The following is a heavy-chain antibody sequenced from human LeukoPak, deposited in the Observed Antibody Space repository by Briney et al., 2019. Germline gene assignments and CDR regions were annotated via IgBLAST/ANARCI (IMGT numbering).Heavy chain of an antibody. CDR1: GFTFRSYG. CDR3: AKDRGSSSWNDLSYFDY. CDR2: IRYDGSNK. J-gene: IGHJ4*02. D-gene: IGHD6-13*01. Sequence: GGSLRLSCAASGFTFRSYGMHWVRQAPGKGLEWVAFIRYDGSNKYYADSVKGRLTISRDNSKNTLYLQMNSLRAEDTAVYYCAKDRGSSSWNDLSYFDYWGQGTLVTVSS. V-gene: IGHV3-30*02.